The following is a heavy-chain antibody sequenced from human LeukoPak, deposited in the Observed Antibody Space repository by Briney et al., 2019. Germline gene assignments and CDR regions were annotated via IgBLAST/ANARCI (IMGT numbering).Heavy chain of an antibody. D-gene: IGHD2-21*02. CDR1: GFTFSNYR. V-gene: IGHV3-7*05. J-gene: IGHJ3*02. CDR3: ARDCGSDCSQAFDI. CDR2: IKQDGTQK. Sequence: GGSLRLSCVASGFTFSNYRMSSVRQAPGKELEWVADIKQDGTQKYYVGFVEGRFTISRDNAKKSLYLQMNSLRVEDTAVYYCARDCGSDCSQAFDIWVQGTMVSVSS.